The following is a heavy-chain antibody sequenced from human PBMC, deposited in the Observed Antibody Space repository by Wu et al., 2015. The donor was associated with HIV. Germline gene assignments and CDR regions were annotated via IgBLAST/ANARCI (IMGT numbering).Heavy chain of an antibody. V-gene: IGHV1-46*01. Sequence: QVQLVQSGAEVKKPGASVKVSCKASGYTFTGYYMHWVRQAPGQGLEWMGWINPSGGSTSYAQKFPGRVTMTSDTSTSTVYMEMDNLSSEDTAVYYCARDHQGRRDVWGQGTTVTVSS. J-gene: IGHJ6*02. CDR3: ARDHQGRRDV. CDR1: GYTFTGYY. D-gene: IGHD2-2*01. CDR2: INPSGGST.